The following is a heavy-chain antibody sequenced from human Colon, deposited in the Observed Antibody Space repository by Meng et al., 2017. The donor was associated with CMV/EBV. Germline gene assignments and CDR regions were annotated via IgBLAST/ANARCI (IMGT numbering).Heavy chain of an antibody. D-gene: IGHD3-10*01. V-gene: IGHV1-18*01. Sequence: CQASGYTFTNYGISWVRQAPGQGLEWMGWISAYNGHTNYPQKFQGRVTMTTDTSTSTAYMEVRSLRSDDTAVYYCARVGGSGLNWLDPWSQGTLVTVSS. J-gene: IGHJ5*02. CDR2: ISAYNGHT. CDR3: ARVGGSGLNWLDP. CDR1: GYTFTNYG.